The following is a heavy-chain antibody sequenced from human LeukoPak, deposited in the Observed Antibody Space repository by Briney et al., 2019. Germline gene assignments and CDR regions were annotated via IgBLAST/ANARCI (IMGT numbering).Heavy chain of an antibody. D-gene: IGHD4-17*01. CDR3: ARASRHPTADNGDYAIHFDY. Sequence: GGSLRLSCAASGFAFSDYYMSWIRQAPGKGLEWVSYISSSGTTIYYADSVKGRFTISRDNAKNSLYLQMNSLRAEDTAVYYCARASRHPTADNGDYAIHFDYWGQGTLVTVSS. V-gene: IGHV3-11*04. CDR2: ISSSGTTI. J-gene: IGHJ4*02. CDR1: GFAFSDYY.